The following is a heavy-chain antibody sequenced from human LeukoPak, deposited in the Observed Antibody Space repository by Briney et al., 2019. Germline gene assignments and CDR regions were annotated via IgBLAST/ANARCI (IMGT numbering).Heavy chain of an antibody. J-gene: IGHJ4*02. D-gene: IGHD2-2*03. CDR1: GGSISSSSYY. CDR2: IYYSGST. CDR3: AGWEWIRSILDY. V-gene: IGHV4-39*01. Sequence: PSETLSLTCTVSGGSISSSSYYWGWIRQPPGKGLEWIGSIYYSGSTYYNPSLKSRVTISVDTSKNQFSLKLSSVTAADTAVYYCAGWEWIRSILDYWGQGTLVTVSS.